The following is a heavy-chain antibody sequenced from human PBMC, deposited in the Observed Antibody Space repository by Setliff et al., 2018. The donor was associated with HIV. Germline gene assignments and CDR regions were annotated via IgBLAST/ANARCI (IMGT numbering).Heavy chain of an antibody. D-gene: IGHD4-17*01. Sequence: GGSLRLSCVASGFTFSTYWMSWVRQAPGKGLEFVANINQDGSVTNYVDSVKGRFTISRDNARNLVYLQLNSLRPEDTAVYYCARDKDEDYGSTSFDYWGQGTLVTVSS. CDR2: INQDGSVT. J-gene: IGHJ4*02. V-gene: IGHV3-7*03. CDR1: GFTFSTYW. CDR3: ARDKDEDYGSTSFDY.